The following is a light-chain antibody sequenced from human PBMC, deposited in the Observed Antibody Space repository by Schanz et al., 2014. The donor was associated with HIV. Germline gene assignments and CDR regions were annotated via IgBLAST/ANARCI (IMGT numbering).Light chain of an antibody. Sequence: EIVMTQSPATLSVSPGERATLSCRASQSVSSNLAWYQQKPGQAPRLLIYGASTRATGIPARFSGSGSGTDFTLTISSLEPEDFAVYYCQQRRNWPLTFGGGTKVEIK. CDR1: QSVSSN. CDR2: GAS. CDR3: QQRRNWPLT. J-gene: IGKJ4*01. V-gene: IGKV3D-15*01.